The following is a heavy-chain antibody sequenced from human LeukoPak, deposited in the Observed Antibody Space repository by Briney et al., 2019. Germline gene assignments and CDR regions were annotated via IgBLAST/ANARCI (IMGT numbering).Heavy chain of an antibody. D-gene: IGHD2-15*01. V-gene: IGHV4-39*01. CDR2: IYYSGST. CDR3: ASGGSCSALCLGNY. CDR1: GGSISSSSYY. Sequence: KPSETLSLTCTVSGGSISSSSYYWGWIRQPPGKGLEWIGSIYYSGSTYYNPSLKSRVTISVDTSKNQFSLKLSSVTAADTAVYYCASGGSCSALCLGNYWGQGTLVTVSS. J-gene: IGHJ4*02.